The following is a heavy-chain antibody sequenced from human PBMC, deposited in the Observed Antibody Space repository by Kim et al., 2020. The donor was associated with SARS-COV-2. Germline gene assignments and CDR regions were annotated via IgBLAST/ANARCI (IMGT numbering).Heavy chain of an antibody. J-gene: IGHJ4*02. V-gene: IGHV5-51*01. CDR3: ARHRGPPYFDY. Sequence: RYSPSFQGQVTISADKSISTAYLQWSSLKASDTAMYYCARHRGPPYFDYWGQGTLVTVSS.